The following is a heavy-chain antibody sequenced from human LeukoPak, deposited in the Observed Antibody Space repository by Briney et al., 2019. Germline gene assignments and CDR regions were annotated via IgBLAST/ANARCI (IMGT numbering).Heavy chain of an antibody. Sequence: GGSLRLSCLTSGFTLSTNAMSWVRQAPGKGLEWVANIKLDGSEKNYVDSVKGRFTISRDNTKNSLYLQMNSLRAEDTAVFYCARDQYDTWSRRGNFDSWGQGTLVIVSS. V-gene: IGHV3-7*03. CDR2: IKLDGSEK. CDR1: GFTLSTNA. CDR3: ARDQYDTWSRRGNFDS. D-gene: IGHD3/OR15-3a*01. J-gene: IGHJ4*02.